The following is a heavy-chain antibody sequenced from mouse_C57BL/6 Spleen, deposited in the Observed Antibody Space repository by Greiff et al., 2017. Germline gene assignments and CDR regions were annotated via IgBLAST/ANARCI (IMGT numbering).Heavy chain of an antibody. CDR2: ISSGSSTI. D-gene: IGHD2-4*01. V-gene: IGHV5-17*01. Sequence: EVQLVESGGGLVKPGGSLKLSCAASGFTFSDYGMHWVRQAPEKGLEWVAYISSGSSTIYYADTVKGRFTISRDNAKNTLFLQMTSLRSEDTAMYYCARIYYDYDAPFAMDYWGQGTSVTVSS. J-gene: IGHJ4*01. CDR3: ARIYYDYDAPFAMDY. CDR1: GFTFSDYG.